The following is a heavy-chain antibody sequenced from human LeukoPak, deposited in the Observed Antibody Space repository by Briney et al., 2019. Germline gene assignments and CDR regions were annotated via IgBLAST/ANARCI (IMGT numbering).Heavy chain of an antibody. D-gene: IGHD3-22*01. CDR3: ARAVRTYDSSGDYLDAFDI. CDR1: GFTFSDYW. CDR2: ITSDGSST. Sequence: PGGSLRLSCAASGFTFSDYWVHWVRQAPGKGLAWVSRITSDGSSTSYADSVKGRFTISRDNTKNTLYLQMKSLRAEDTAVYYCARAVRTYDSSGDYLDAFDIWGQGTMVTVSS. J-gene: IGHJ3*02. V-gene: IGHV3-74*01.